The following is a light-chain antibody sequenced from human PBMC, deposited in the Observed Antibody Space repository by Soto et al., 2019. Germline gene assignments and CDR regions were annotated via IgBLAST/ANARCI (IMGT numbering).Light chain of an antibody. V-gene: IGKV1-NL1*01. CDR2: GAS. CDR1: QDISNY. CDR3: QQYGSSPWT. Sequence: DSTMTQSPAAVSASVGDRVTITCRASQDISNYLAWYQQKPGKAPKLLIYGASSRATGIPDRFSGSGSGTDFTLTISRLEPEDFAVYYCQQYGSSPWTFGQGTKVDIK. J-gene: IGKJ1*01.